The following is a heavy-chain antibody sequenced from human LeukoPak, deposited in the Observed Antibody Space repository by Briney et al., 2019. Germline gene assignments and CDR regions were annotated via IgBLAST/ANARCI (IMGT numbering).Heavy chain of an antibody. Sequence: PSETLSLTCTVSGGSISSYYWSWIRQPPGKGLEWIGYIYYSGSTNYNPSLKGRVTISVDTSKNQFSLKLSSVTAADTAVYYCARHCRYSSGCINYWGQGTLVTVSS. CDR1: GGSISSYY. CDR3: ARHCRYSSGCINY. CDR2: IYYSGST. D-gene: IGHD6-19*01. V-gene: IGHV4-59*08. J-gene: IGHJ4*02.